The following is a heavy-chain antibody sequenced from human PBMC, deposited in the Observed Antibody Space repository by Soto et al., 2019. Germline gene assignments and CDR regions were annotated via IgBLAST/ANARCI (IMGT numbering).Heavy chain of an antibody. CDR3: GRVVVPRPIWGYNWFHP. J-gene: IGHJ5*02. CDR1: GGSISSGGYY. V-gene: IGHV4-30-2*01. Sequence: TLSLTCAVSGGSISSGGYYWRWIQQPPGKGLEWIGYIYHSGSTFYNPSLKSRVTISIDESKNQFSLKLGSVTAADTAVYYCGRVVVPRPIWGYNWFHPWGKGTLVTAPQ. D-gene: IGHD3-16*01. CDR2: IYHSGST.